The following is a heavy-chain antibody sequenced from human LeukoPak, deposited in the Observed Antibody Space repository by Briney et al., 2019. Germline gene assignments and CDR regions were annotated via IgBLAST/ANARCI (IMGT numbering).Heavy chain of an antibody. CDR3: ARGRVYCSSTSCKRPRILPYYYYGMDV. CDR1: GGSFSGYY. D-gene: IGHD2-2*01. J-gene: IGHJ6*02. CDR2: INHSGST. Sequence: SETLSLTCAVYGGSFSGYYWSWIRQPPGKGLEWIGEINHSGSTNYNPSLKSRVTISVDTSKNQFSLKLSSVTAADTAVYYCARGRVYCSSTSCKRPRILPYYYYGMDVWGQGTTVTVSS. V-gene: IGHV4-34*01.